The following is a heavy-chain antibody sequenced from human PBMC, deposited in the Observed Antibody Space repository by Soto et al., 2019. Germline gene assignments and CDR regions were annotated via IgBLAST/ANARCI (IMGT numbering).Heavy chain of an antibody. D-gene: IGHD3-9*01. V-gene: IGHV1-69*13. CDR1: GFIFNNYA. J-gene: IGHJ6*02. CDR3: ARDREDDILTGYYPSDTYYYYGMDV. CDR2: IIPIFGTA. Sequence: ASVKVSCKAFGFIFNNYAISWVRQAPGQGLEWMGGIIPIFGTANYAQKFQGRVTITADESTSTAYMELSSLRSEDTAVYSCARDREDDILTGYYPSDTYYYYGMDVWGQGTTVTVSS.